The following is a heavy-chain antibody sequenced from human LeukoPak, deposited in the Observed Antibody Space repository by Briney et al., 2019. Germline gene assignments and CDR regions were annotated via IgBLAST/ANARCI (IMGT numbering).Heavy chain of an antibody. CDR3: AKGGPQFFDY. D-gene: IGHD5-24*01. Sequence: GGSLRLSCAASRFTFSSSAMSWVRQAPGKGLEWVSTISGSGGSTYSTDSVKGRFTISRDDSKSTLYLQMNSLRVEDTAIYYCAKGGPQFFDYWGQGTLVTVSS. CDR2: ISGSGGST. V-gene: IGHV3-23*01. J-gene: IGHJ4*02. CDR1: RFTFSSSA.